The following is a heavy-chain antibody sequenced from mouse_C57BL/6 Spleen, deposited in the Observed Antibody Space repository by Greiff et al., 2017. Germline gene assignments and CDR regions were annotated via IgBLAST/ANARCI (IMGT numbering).Heavy chain of an antibody. J-gene: IGHJ4*01. D-gene: IGHD2-4*01. Sequence: QVQLQQSGAELVKPGASVKLSCKASGYTFTSYWMHWVKQRPGQGLEWIGMIHPNSGSTNYNEKFKSKATLTVDKSSSTAYMQLSSLTSEDSAVYYCAREGLRRDYYAMYYWGQGTSVTVSS. V-gene: IGHV1-64*01. CDR3: AREGLRRDYYAMYY. CDR1: GYTFTSYW. CDR2: IHPNSGST.